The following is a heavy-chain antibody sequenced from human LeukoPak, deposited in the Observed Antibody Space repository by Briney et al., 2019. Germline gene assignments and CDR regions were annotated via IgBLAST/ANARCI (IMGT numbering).Heavy chain of an antibody. Sequence: PGGSLRLSCAASGFTVSSNYMSWVRQAPGKGLEWVSVIYSGGRTYYADSVKGRFTISRDNSKNTLYLQMNSLRAEDTAVYYCAREIRDWYFDLWGRGTLVTVSS. CDR3: AREIRDWYFDL. D-gene: IGHD3-10*01. CDR1: GFTVSSNY. V-gene: IGHV3-53*01. J-gene: IGHJ2*01. CDR2: IYSGGRT.